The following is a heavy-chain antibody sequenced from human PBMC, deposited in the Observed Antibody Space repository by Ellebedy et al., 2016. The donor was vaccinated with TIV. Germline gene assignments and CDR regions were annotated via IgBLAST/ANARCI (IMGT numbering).Heavy chain of an antibody. V-gene: IGHV1-69*13. Sequence: SVKVSCXASGGTFSSYAISWVRQAPGQGLEWMGGIIPIFGTANYAQKFQGRVTITADESTSTAYMELSSLRSEDTAVYYCASPVGATTGIEQWGQGTLVTVSS. D-gene: IGHD1-26*01. J-gene: IGHJ4*02. CDR2: IIPIFGTA. CDR3: ASPVGATTGIEQ. CDR1: GGTFSSYA.